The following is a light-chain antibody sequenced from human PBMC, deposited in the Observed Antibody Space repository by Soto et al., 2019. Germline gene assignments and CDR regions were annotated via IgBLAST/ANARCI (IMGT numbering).Light chain of an antibody. CDR1: QGIRTY. V-gene: IGKV1-9*01. Sequence: EIQVTQYQSSLSASVGDRVTITCRASQGIRTYLAWYQQKPGKAPKLLIYSASTLQSGVPSRFSGSGSGTDFTLTISSLQPEDFATYYCLQVDVYPWTFGQGTKVDIK. CDR3: LQVDVYPWT. CDR2: SAS. J-gene: IGKJ1*01.